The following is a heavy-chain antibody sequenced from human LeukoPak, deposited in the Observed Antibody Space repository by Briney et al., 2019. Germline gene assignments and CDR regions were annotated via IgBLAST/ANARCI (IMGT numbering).Heavy chain of an antibody. CDR1: GYTFTSYG. V-gene: IGHV1-18*01. J-gene: IGHJ5*02. CDR3: ARDELTYYYDGSGYSA. Sequence: GASVKVSCKASGYTFTSYGISWVRQAPGQGLEWMGWISAYNGNTNYAQKLQGRVTMTTDTSTSTAYMELRSLRSDDTAVYYCARDELTYYYDGSGYSAWGQGTLVTVSS. CDR2: ISAYNGNT. D-gene: IGHD3-22*01.